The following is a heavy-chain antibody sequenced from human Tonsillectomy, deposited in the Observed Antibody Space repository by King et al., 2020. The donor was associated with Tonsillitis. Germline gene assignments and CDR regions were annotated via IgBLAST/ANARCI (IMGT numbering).Heavy chain of an antibody. CDR3: ATLYSSSSGWFDH. D-gene: IGHD6-6*01. CDR1: GYSFTSYC. CDR2: IYTDDSDT. J-gene: IGHJ5*02. Sequence: QLVPSGAEVKKHGESLKISCKGSGYSFTSYCIGWVRQMPGKGLEWMGIIYTDDSDTRYSPSFQGQVTISADKSISTAYLQWSSLKASDTAMYYCATLYSSSSGWFDHWGQGTLVTVSS. V-gene: IGHV5-51*01.